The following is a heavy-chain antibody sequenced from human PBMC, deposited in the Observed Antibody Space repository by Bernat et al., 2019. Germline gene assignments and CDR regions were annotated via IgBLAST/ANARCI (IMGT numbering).Heavy chain of an antibody. Sequence: QLQLQESGPGLLKPSETLSLTCTVSGGSISSSSYYWGWIRQPPGKGLEWIGSIYYSGSTYYNASLKSRVTISVDTSKNQFSLKLSSVTAADTAVYYCARQRSSSWYSPFEYWGQGTLVTVSA. V-gene: IGHV4-39*01. CDR3: ARQRSSSWYSPFEY. CDR1: GGSISSSSYY. D-gene: IGHD6-13*01. CDR2: IYYSGST. J-gene: IGHJ4*02.